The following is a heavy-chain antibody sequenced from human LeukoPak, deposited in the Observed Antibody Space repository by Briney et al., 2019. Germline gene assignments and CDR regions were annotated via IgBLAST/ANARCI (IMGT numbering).Heavy chain of an antibody. J-gene: IGHJ4*02. CDR3: AKRGHYSINWYHYFDY. V-gene: IGHV3-30*18. CDR2: IPSNGGSE. CDR1: GFTFTTYG. Sequence: GGSLRLSCAASGFTFTTYGLHWVRQAPGKGLEWGADIPSNGGSEYYADSVKGGFTISRDNYKNTLFLQMNSMRPDDTAVYYCAKRGHYSINWYHYFDYWGQGTLVTVSS. D-gene: IGHD6-13*01.